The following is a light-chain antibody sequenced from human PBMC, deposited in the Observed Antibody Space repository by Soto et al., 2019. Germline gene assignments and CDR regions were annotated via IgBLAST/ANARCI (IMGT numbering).Light chain of an antibody. V-gene: IGLV2-23*03. J-gene: IGLJ3*02. CDR3: CSYAGSSTFWV. Sequence: QSALTQPASVSGSPGQSITISCTGTSSDVGSYNVVSWYQQHPGKAPKLMIYEGSKRPSGVSNRFSGSRSGNTASLTISGLQAEDVADYYCCSYAGSSTFWVFGGGTKLTVL. CDR2: EGS. CDR1: SSDVGSYNV.